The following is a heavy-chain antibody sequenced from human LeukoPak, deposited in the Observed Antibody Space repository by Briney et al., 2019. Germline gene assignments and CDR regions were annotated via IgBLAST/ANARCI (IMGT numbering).Heavy chain of an antibody. CDR1: GGSISTSAFY. CDR2: IYDSGNE. J-gene: IGHJ6*03. Sequence: SETLSLTCTVSGGSISTSAFYWGWIRQPPGNGLEWIGSIYDSGNEFYNPSLKSRVTISADTSKNQFSLKLNSVTAADTAKYYCARQISDYYYYYMDVWGEGITVTVSS. CDR3: ARQISDYYYYYMDV. D-gene: IGHD2/OR15-2a*01. V-gene: IGHV4-39*01.